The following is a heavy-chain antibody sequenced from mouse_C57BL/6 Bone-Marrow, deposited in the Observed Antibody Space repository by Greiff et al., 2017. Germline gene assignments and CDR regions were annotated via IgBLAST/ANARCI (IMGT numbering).Heavy chain of an antibody. Sequence: EVKLVESGAELVKPGASVKLSCTASGFNIKDYYMHWVKQRTEQGLEWIGRIDPEDGETKYAPKFQGKATITADTSSNTAYLQLSSLTSEDTAVYYCARWLLRGWYFDVWGTGTTVTVSS. CDR1: GFNIKDYY. CDR3: ARWLLRGWYFDV. CDR2: IDPEDGET. V-gene: IGHV14-2*01. D-gene: IGHD2-3*01. J-gene: IGHJ1*03.